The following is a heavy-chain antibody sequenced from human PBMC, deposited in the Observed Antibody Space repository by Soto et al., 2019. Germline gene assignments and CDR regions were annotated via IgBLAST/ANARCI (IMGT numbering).Heavy chain of an antibody. CDR3: ARVNYGDYYYGMDV. Sequence: SETLSLTCTVSVGSVNYSYWTWIRQPPGKGLEWIGYISYTGSANYNASLKSRLTISVDTSKNQFSLKLSSVTAADTALYYCARVNYGDYYYGMDVWGQGTTVTVSS. V-gene: IGHV4-59*02. D-gene: IGHD4-17*01. J-gene: IGHJ6*02. CDR2: ISYTGSA. CDR1: VGSVNYSY.